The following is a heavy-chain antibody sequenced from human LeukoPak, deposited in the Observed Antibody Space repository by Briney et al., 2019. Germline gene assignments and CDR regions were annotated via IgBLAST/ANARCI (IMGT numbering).Heavy chain of an antibody. Sequence: SETLSLTCAVYGGSFSGYYWSWIRQPPGKGLEWIGEINHSGRTNYNPSLKSRVTISVDTSKNQFSLKLSSVTAADTAVYYCARAGDSSGYSDYWDQGTLVTVSS. D-gene: IGHD3-22*01. CDR1: GGSFSGYY. CDR2: INHSGRT. J-gene: IGHJ4*02. CDR3: ARAGDSSGYSDY. V-gene: IGHV4-34*01.